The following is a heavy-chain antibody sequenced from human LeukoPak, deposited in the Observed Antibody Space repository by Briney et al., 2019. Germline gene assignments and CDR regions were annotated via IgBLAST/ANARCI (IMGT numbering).Heavy chain of an antibody. CDR3: AKDLSVVGAHDSFDV. CDR2: ISGSGDTT. Sequence: GGSLRLSCAASGFSFSSYAMSWVRQAPGKGLEWVSGISGSGDTTYSADSVKGRFTISRDNSKNTLYLQMNSLRIEDTAVYYCAKDLSVVGAHDSFDVWGQGTMVTVSS. V-gene: IGHV3-23*01. D-gene: IGHD1-26*01. CDR1: GFSFSSYA. J-gene: IGHJ3*01.